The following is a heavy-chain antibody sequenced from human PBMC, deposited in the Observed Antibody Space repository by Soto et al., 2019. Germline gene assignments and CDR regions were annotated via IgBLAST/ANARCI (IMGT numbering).Heavy chain of an antibody. D-gene: IGHD6-13*01. CDR1: GFTFSDYA. J-gene: IGHJ4*02. Sequence: EVQLLESGGGWVQPGGSLRLSCAASGFTFSDYAVSWVRQAPGKGLEWVSLISSSGCSIYYADSVKGRLTISRDNSKNTLNLQMNSLRAEDTAVYYCAKDLGSSSWFDAFFEYWGQGTLVTGSS. V-gene: IGHV3-23*01. CDR3: AKDLGSSSWFDAFFEY. CDR2: ISSSGCSI.